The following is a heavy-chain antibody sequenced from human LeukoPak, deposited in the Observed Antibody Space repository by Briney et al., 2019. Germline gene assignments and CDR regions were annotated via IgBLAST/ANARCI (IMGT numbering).Heavy chain of an antibody. V-gene: IGHV3-30*14. CDR1: GFTFSSYT. D-gene: IGHD6-13*01. Sequence: GGSLRLSCAASGFTFSSYTMHWVRQAPGKGLEWVAVISYDGSNKYYADSVKGRFTISRDDSKNTLYLQMNSLRAEDTAVYYCARAGGAADWGQGTLVTVSS. CDR2: ISYDGSNK. J-gene: IGHJ4*02. CDR3: ARAGGAAD.